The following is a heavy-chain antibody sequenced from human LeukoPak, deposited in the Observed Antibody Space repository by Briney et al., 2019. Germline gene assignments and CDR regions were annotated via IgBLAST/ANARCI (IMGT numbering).Heavy chain of an antibody. J-gene: IGHJ3*02. CDR3: AKDQLTGGYNYGYGTFDI. D-gene: IGHD5-18*01. CDR1: GFTFSTYA. V-gene: IGHV3-23*01. CDR2: ISGRDGYT. Sequence: GGSLRLSCAASGFTFSTYAMSWVRQAPGKGLEWVSIISGRDGYTHYADAVKGRSTISRDNSKNTLYLQMNSLRAEDTAVYYCAKDQLTGGYNYGYGTFDILGQGTMDTVSS.